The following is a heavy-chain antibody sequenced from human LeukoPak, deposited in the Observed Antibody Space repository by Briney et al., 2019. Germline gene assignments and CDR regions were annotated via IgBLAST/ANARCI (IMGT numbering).Heavy chain of an antibody. D-gene: IGHD2-15*01. Sequence: PGGSPRLSCAASGFTFSSYAMHWVRQAPGKGLEWVAVISYDGSNRYYADSVKGRFTTSIDNSKNTLYLQMNSLRAEDTAVYYCAKSPGDSPDYYYYYTDVWGKGTTVTISS. V-gene: IGHV3-30*04. CDR2: ISYDGSNR. J-gene: IGHJ6*03. CDR3: AKSPGDSPDYYYYYTDV. CDR1: GFTFSSYA.